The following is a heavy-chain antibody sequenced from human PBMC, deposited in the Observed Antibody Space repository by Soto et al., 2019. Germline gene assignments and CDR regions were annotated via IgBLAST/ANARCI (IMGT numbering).Heavy chain of an antibody. V-gene: IGHV3-30-3*01. J-gene: IGHJ4*01. CDR3: ARGQRGVPGEKWFGNDF. CDR1: GFTFNVYS. CDR2: ILHDGTYQ. D-gene: IGHD3-10*01. Sequence: QVQLVESGGGVVQPARSLRLSCAASGFTFNVYSMHWVRQAPGMGLEWVAVILHDGTYQYYADSVKGRFTISRDNSNNRHYLPVNALRAEDTAGYYCARGQRGVPGEKWFGNDFRGQGTPVTVSS.